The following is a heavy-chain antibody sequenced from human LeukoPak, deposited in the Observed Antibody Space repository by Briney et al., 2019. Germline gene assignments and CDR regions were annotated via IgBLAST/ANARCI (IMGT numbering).Heavy chain of an antibody. CDR3: AREYRTMPLARFDY. CDR1: GGSISSYY. J-gene: IGHJ4*02. Sequence: PSETLSLTCTVSGGSISSYYWSWIRQPAGKGLELIGRIYTSGSTNYNPSLKSRVTMSVDTSKNQFSLKLSSVTAADTAVYYCAREYRTMPLARFDYWGQGTLVTVSS. D-gene: IGHD2-2*01. V-gene: IGHV4-4*07. CDR2: IYTSGST.